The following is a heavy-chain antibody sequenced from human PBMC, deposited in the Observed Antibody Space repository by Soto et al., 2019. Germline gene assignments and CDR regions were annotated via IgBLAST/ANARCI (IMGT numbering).Heavy chain of an antibody. V-gene: IGHV3-23*01. CDR3: ASLSYCIVRILYV. CDR2: ISASGVRT. Sequence: PGVNLRLPSTVTGLPFANYAMAGVRQAPGTGLEWVSGISASGVRTYYADSAKGRFTISSDNSNNTLYLQMTSIRAEDTAVYFCASLSYCIVRILYVCGPGAMVT. J-gene: IGHJ6*02. D-gene: IGHD1-26*01. CDR1: GLPFANYA.